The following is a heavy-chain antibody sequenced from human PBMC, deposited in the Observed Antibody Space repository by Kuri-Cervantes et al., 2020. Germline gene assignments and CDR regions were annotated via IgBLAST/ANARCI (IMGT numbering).Heavy chain of an antibody. CDR2: ISSSSSYI. D-gene: IGHD3-10*01. CDR1: GFTFSSYS. J-gene: IGHJ4*02. V-gene: IGHV3-21*01. Sequence: ETLSLTCAASGFTFSSYSMNWVRQAPGKGLEWVSSISSSSSYIYYADSVKGRFTISRDNSKNTLYLQMNSLRAEDTAVYYCARGAFLPRGVIGYWGQGTLVTVSS. CDR3: ARGAFLPRGVIGY.